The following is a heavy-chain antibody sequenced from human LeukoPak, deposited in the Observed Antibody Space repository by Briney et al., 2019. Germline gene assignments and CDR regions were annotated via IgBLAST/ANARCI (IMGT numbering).Heavy chain of an antibody. CDR1: GYTFTSYY. CDR2: INPSGGST. V-gene: IGHV1-46*03. D-gene: IGHD2-2*02. CDR3: ARDLEVPAAINNWFDP. J-gene: IGHJ5*02. Sequence: ASVKVSCKASGYTFTSYYMHWVRQAPGHGLEWMGIINPSGGSTSYAQKFQGRVTMTRDTSTSTVYMELSSLRSEDTAVYYCARDLEVPAAINNWFDPWGQGTLVTVSS.